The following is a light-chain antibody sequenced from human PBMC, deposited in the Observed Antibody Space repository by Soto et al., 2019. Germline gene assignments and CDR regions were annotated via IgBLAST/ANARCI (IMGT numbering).Light chain of an antibody. CDR1: SSDVGGYNY. V-gene: IGLV2-14*01. CDR2: DVS. Sequence: QSVLTQPASVSGSPGQSITISCTGTSSDVGGYNYVSWYQQHPGKAPKLMIYDVSYWPSGVSNRFSGSKSGNTASLTISGLQADDEADYYCSSYTSRSTVLFGGGTKLTVL. J-gene: IGLJ2*01. CDR3: SSYTSRSTVL.